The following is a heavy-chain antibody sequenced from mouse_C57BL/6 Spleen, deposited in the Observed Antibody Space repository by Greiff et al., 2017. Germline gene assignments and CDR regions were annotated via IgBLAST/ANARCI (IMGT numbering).Heavy chain of an antibody. CDR2: IDPENGDT. CDR3: TRELGRLDY. CDR1: GFNIKDDY. D-gene: IGHD4-1*01. J-gene: IGHJ2*01. Sequence: VQLQQSGAELVRPGASVKLSCTASGFNIKDDYMHWVKQRPEQGLEWIGWIDPENGDTEYASKFQGKATITADTSSNTAYLQLSSLTSEDTAVYYCTRELGRLDYWGQGTTLTVSS. V-gene: IGHV14-4*01.